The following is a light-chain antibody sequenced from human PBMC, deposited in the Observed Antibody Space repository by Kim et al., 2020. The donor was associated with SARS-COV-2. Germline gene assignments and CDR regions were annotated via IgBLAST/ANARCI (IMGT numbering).Light chain of an antibody. CDR2: AAS. CDR3: QQSYNVPRA. V-gene: IGKV1-39*01. CDR1: QNIAKY. J-gene: IGKJ2*01. Sequence: SASVGNRVTITCRASQNIAKYLNWYQQKPGKAPKLLILAASKLQSGVPSRFSGSGSGTDFTLTINNLQPEDFATYYCQQSYNVPRAFGQGTKLEI.